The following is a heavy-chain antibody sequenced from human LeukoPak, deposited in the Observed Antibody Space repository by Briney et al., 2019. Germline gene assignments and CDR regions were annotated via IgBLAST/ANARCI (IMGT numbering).Heavy chain of an antibody. CDR1: GGSISSGSYY. CDR2: IYYSGST. V-gene: IGHV4-39*07. Sequence: SETLFLTCTVAGGSISSGSYYWGWIRQPPGKGLEWIGSIYYSGSTYYNQSLKSRVTTSVDTSKNQFSLKLSSVTAADTAVYYCARGGRAPRYYYYMDVWGKGTTVTVSS. J-gene: IGHJ6*03. D-gene: IGHD3-10*01. CDR3: ARGGRAPRYYYYMDV.